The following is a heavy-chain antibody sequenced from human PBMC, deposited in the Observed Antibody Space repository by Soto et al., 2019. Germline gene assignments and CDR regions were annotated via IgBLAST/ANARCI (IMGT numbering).Heavy chain of an antibody. CDR2: IYYSGST. V-gene: IGHV4-59*01. J-gene: IGHJ4*02. D-gene: IGHD6-13*01. Sequence: SETLSLTCTVSGGSISRYYWSWIRQPPGKGLEWIGYIYYSGSTNYNPSLKSRVTISVDASKNQFSLKLSSVTAADTAVYYCARSLSIAAAGIGYWGQGTLVTVSS. CDR1: GGSISRYY. CDR3: ARSLSIAAAGIGY.